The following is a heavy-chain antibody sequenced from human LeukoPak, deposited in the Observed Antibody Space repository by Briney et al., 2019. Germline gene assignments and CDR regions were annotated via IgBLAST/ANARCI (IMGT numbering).Heavy chain of an antibody. CDR1: AFTFSDYY. CDR3: ARFYGLGTWNDAFDT. V-gene: IGHV3-11*03. Sequence: GGSLRLSCAASAFTFSDYYMSWIRQAPGKGLEWVSYISTGSHYTNYADSVKGRFTISRDDARNSLFLQINSLRAEDMAVYYCARFYGLGTWNDAFDTWGQGTMVTVSS. CDR2: ISTGSHYT. D-gene: IGHD3-10*01. J-gene: IGHJ3*02.